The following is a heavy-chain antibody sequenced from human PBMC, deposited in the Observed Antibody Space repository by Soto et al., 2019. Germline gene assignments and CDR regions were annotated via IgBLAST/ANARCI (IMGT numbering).Heavy chain of an antibody. CDR3: ARGHFNFNVVVVAAAGGFDY. V-gene: IGHV4-34*01. Sequence: SETLSLTCAVYGGSFSGYYWSWIHQPPGKGLEWIGEINHSGSTNYNPSLKSRVTISVDTSKNQFSLKLSSVTAADTAVYYCARGHFNFNVVVVAAAGGFDYWGQGTLVTVSS. CDR1: GGSFSGYY. D-gene: IGHD2-15*01. J-gene: IGHJ4*02. CDR2: INHSGST.